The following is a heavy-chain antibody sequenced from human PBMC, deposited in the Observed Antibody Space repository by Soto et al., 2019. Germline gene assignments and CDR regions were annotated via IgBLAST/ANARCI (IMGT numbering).Heavy chain of an antibody. D-gene: IGHD3-10*01. J-gene: IGHJ4*02. CDR1: GYIFLTYG. CDR3: VRDLDGSGSYYTDY. CDR2: ISPYTGKT. V-gene: IGHV1-18*04. Sequence: APVKVSCKASGYIFLTYGHSWVRQAPGQGLEWMGWISPYTGKTNYAQKFQGRLTMTTDTSTSTVYMELRSLRSDDTAVYYCVRDLDGSGSYYTDYWGRGTLVTVS.